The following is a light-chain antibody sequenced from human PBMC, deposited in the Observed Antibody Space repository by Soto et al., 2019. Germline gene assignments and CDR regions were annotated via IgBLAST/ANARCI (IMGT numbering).Light chain of an antibody. V-gene: IGKV3-15*01. J-gene: IGKJ4*01. CDR3: QQYNDWPLT. CDR2: GAS. CDR1: QSVSSK. Sequence: EIVMTQSPATLSVSPGERATLSCRASQSVSSKLAWYQQKVGQAPRLLTYGASTRATSIPARFSGSGSGTEFTLTISSLQSEDFAVYFCQQYNDWPLTFGGGTNVEIK.